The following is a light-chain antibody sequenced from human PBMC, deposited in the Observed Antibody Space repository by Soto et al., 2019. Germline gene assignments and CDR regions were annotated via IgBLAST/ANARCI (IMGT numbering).Light chain of an antibody. CDR2: DAS. Sequence: IQMTQSPSTLSASVGDTVTITCRASQSISVSLAWYQQKPGKAPNLLIYDASTVQGGVPSRFSGSGSGTESTLTVTSLQTEDFANYFCQHYDKYWTSRHETK. CDR3: QHYDKYWT. V-gene: IGKV1-5*01. J-gene: IGKJ1*01. CDR1: QSISVS.